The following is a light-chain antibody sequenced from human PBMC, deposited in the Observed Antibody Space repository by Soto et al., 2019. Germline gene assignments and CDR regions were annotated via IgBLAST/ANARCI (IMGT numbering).Light chain of an antibody. J-gene: IGKJ5*01. Sequence: IQLTQSPSSLSASVGDRVTITCRASQGISNYLAWYQQKPGKTPILLIYGATTLQSGVPSRFSGSGSGTDFALTISSLQLEDFATYYCQQLKSYVTFGQGTRLEI. CDR2: GAT. CDR3: QQLKSYVT. CDR1: QGISNY. V-gene: IGKV1-9*01.